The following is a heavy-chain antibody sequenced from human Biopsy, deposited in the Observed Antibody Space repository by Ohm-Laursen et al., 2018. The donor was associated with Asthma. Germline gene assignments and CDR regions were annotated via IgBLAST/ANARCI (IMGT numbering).Heavy chain of an antibody. Sequence: SETLSLTCTVSGGSVSSFHWWNWVRQSPGKGLEWIGETNERGVTNNNPSLKSRVIISIDTYWNRVSLKLTSVTAADTAVYYCARGPELDVWGQGTTVTVSS. CDR3: ARGPELDV. CDR2: TNERGVT. J-gene: IGHJ6*02. V-gene: IGHV4-4*02. CDR1: GGSVSSFHW.